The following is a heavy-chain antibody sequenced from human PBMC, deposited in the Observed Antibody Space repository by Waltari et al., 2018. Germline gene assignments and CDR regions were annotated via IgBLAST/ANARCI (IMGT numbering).Heavy chain of an antibody. V-gene: IGHV3-74*01. CDR1: GSPFSNYW. CDR2: IGGEGTKA. CDR3: ARGSDVVEVPAANGVVIGP. D-gene: IGHD2-2*01. Sequence: EVQLVESGGGLVQPGGSLRRSCIASGSPFSNYWMHWVRRSTGKGLVWISRIGGEGTKANYADSGHGRFIISRDSAKNILYLQMSNLRANDAALYYCARGSDVVEVPAANGVVIGPWGQGTLVTVSS. J-gene: IGHJ5*02.